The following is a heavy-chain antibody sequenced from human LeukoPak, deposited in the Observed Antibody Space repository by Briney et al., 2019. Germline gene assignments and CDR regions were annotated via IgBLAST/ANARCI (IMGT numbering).Heavy chain of an antibody. J-gene: IGHJ6*03. CDR2: IIPIFGTA. V-gene: IGHV1-69*06. Sequence: SVKVCCKASGGTFSSYAISWVRQAPGQGLEWMGGIIPIFGTANYAQKFQGRVTITADKSTSTAYMELSSLRSEDTAVYYCASPTPTSTASYYYMDVWGKGTTVTVSS. CDR3: ASPTPTSTASYYYMDV. D-gene: IGHD1-26*01. CDR1: GGTFSSYA.